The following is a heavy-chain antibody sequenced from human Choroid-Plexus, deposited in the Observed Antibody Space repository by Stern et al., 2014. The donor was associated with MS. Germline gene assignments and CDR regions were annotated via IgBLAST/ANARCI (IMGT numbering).Heavy chain of an antibody. CDR1: GYIFTGYY. Sequence: QVQLVESGAEVKKPGASVKVSCKTSGYIFTGYYIHWVRQAPGQGLEWMAWINPNTGGTKYDKKFQGRVTMNRDTSIGTAYVELSSLTSDVTAVYYCARDQRGITSFGVVTDYYYLGMDVWGQGTTVTVSS. J-gene: IGHJ6*02. CDR2: INPNTGGT. V-gene: IGHV1-2*02. CDR3: ARDQRGITSFGVVTDYYYLGMDV. D-gene: IGHD3-3*01.